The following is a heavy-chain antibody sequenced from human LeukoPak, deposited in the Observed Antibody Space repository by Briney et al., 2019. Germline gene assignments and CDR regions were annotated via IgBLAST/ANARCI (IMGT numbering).Heavy chain of an antibody. J-gene: IGHJ4*02. CDR3: AKGSSSWGSQDYFDY. D-gene: IGHD6-13*01. CDR2: ISGSGGST. CDR1: GFTVSSNY. V-gene: IGHV3-23*01. Sequence: PGGSLRLSCAASGFTVSSNYMSWVRQAPGKGLEWVSAISGSGGSTYYADSVKGRFTISRDNSKNTLYLQMNSLRAEDTAVYYCAKGSSSWGSQDYFDYWGQGTLVTVSS.